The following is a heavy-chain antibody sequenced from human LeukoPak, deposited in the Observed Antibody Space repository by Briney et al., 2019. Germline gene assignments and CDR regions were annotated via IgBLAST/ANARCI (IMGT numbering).Heavy chain of an antibody. Sequence: SETLSLTCAVYGGSCSGYYWSWIRQPPGKGLEWIGEINHSGSTNYNPSLKSRVTISVDTSKNQFSLKLSSVTAADTAVYYCARGQLIFDYWGQGTLVTVSS. CDR1: GGSCSGYY. D-gene: IGHD1-1*01. V-gene: IGHV4-34*01. CDR3: ARGQLIFDY. CDR2: INHSGST. J-gene: IGHJ4*02.